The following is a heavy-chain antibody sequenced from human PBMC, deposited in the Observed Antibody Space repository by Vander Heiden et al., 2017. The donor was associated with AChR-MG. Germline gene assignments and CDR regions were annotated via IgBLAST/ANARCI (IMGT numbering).Heavy chain of an antibody. V-gene: IGHV3-9*01. CDR2: ISWNSGSI. CDR1: GFTFDDYA. D-gene: IGHD3-22*01. J-gene: IGHJ6*03. CDR3: AKAQRPYYYDSSGYYMDV. Sequence: EVQLVESGGGLVQPGRSLRLSCAASGFTFDDYAMHWVRQAPGKGLEWVSGISWNSGSIGYADSVKGRFTISRDNAKNSLYLQMNSLRAEDTALYYCAKAQRPYYYDSSGYYMDVWGKGTTVTVSS.